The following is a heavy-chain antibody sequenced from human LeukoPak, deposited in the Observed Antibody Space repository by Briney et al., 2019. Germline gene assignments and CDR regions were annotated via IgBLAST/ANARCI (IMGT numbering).Heavy chain of an antibody. V-gene: IGHV1-8*02. CDR2: MNPNSGNT. CDR3: ARGPHIVVVTAMVWFDP. J-gene: IGHJ5*02. CDR1: GYTFTSYY. Sequence: ASVKVSCKASGYTFTSYYMHWVRQAPGQGLEWMGWMNPNSGNTGYAQKFQGRVTMTRNTSISTAYMELSSLRSEDTAVYYCARGPHIVVVTAMVWFDPWGQGTLVTVSS. D-gene: IGHD2-21*02.